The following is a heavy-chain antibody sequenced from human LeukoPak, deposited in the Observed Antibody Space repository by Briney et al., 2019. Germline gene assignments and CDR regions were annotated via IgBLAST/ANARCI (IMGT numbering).Heavy chain of an antibody. CDR2: ICTYKDNT. CDR3: AREWGGIVGVFNNDAFEI. J-gene: IGHJ3*02. D-gene: IGHD1-26*01. Sequence: GSVEVSFKGSGYTFTRYGISLVRQAPGQGLGWIGWICTYKDNTNSGRDFLGSVTMTPDTSTSTAYMELRSLRSDDPAVYYCAREWGGIVGVFNNDAFEIWGQGTLVTVSS. CDR1: GYTFTRYG. V-gene: IGHV1-18*01.